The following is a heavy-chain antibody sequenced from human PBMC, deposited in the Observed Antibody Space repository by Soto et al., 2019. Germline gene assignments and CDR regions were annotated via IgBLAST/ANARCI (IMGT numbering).Heavy chain of an antibody. J-gene: IGHJ4*02. Sequence: SETLSLTWTVSGGSISSYYWSWIRQPRGKGLEWIGYIYYSGSTNYNPSLKSRVTISVDRSKNQFSLKLSSVTAADTAVYYCARGNVVVLDYWXQGTLVTVSS. D-gene: IGHD2-21*01. V-gene: IGHV4-59*12. CDR1: GGSISSYY. CDR3: ARGNVVVLDY. CDR2: IYYSGST.